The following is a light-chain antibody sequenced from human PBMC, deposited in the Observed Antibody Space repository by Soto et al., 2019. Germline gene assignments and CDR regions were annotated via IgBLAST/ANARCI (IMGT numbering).Light chain of an antibody. CDR1: SGHSNYA. V-gene: IGLV4-69*01. CDR2: VNSDGSX. J-gene: IGLJ1*01. CDR3: QTWGTGIRV. Sequence: QPVLTQSPSASASLGASVKLTCTLSSGHSNYAIAWHQQQPEKGPRYLMKVNSDGSXXXXXXIPXXFSGSSSGAQRYLTISSLXSEDEADYYCQTWGTGIRVFGTGTKVTVL.